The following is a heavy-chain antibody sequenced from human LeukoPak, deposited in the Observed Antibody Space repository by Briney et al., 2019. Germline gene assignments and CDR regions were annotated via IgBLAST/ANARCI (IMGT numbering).Heavy chain of an antibody. CDR1: GASFSGYY. V-gene: IGHV4-34*01. J-gene: IGHJ5*02. Sequence: SETLSLTCAVYGASFSGYYWSWIRRPPGKGLEWIGEINHSGSTNYNPSLKSRVTISVDTSKNQFSLKLSSVTAADTAVFYCARAGRRITMVRGVKFDPWGQGTLVTVSS. CDR3: ARAGRRITMVRGVKFDP. D-gene: IGHD3-10*01. CDR2: INHSGST.